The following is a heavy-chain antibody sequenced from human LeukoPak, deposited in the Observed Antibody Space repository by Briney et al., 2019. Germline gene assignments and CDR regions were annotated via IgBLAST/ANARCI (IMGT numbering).Heavy chain of an antibody. J-gene: IGHJ4*02. Sequence: KPSETLSLTCTGSGDSISSYYWGWLRQPPGKGLEWFGSIYYSGSTYYNPSLKSRDTISVDTSKNQFSLKLSSVTAADTAVYYCASLLPVQTTTSFDYWGQGTLVTVSS. D-gene: IGHD1-7*01. V-gene: IGHV4-39*01. CDR3: ASLLPVQTTTSFDY. CDR2: IYYSGST. CDR1: GDSISSYY.